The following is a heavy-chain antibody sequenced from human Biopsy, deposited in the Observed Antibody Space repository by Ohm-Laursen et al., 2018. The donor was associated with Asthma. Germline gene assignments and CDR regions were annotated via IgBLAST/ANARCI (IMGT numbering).Heavy chain of an antibody. CDR3: ARAVDYSHYYGIDV. Sequence: GSSVKVPCKTSGYTFNSAGITWVRQAPGQVLEWMGWISVYNGNTKVAQKLQDRVTMITDTSTSTAYMELRSLRSDDTAVYFCARAVDYSHYYGIDVWGQGTTVTVS. CDR1: GYTFNSAG. V-gene: IGHV1-18*01. J-gene: IGHJ6*02. D-gene: IGHD3-10*01. CDR2: ISVYNGNT.